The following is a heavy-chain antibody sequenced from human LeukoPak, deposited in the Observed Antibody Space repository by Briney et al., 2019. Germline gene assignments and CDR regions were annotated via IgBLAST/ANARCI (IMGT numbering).Heavy chain of an antibody. CDR1: GGTFGSYA. J-gene: IGHJ6*03. D-gene: IGHD3-10*01. CDR3: ARALWFGEKGSSYYYMDV. V-gene: IGHV1-69*13. Sequence: SVKVSCKASGGTFGSYAISWVRQAPGQGLEWMGGIIPIFGTASYAQKFQGRVTITADESTSTAYMELSSLRSEDTAVYYCARALWFGEKGSSYYYMDVWGKGTTVTVSS. CDR2: IIPIFGTA.